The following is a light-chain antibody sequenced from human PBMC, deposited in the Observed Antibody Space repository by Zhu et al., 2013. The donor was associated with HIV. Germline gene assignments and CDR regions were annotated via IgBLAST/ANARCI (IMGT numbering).Light chain of an antibody. J-gene: IGKJ3*01. CDR1: QSVSSD. V-gene: IGKV3-20*01. CDR2: GAS. Sequence: EIVLTQSPGTLSVSPGERATLSCRASQSVSSDLAWYQQKPGQAPRLLIYGASSRAPGIPDRFSGSGSGTDFTLTISRLEPEDCAVYYCQQYGLFTFGPGTKVDI. CDR3: QQYGLFT.